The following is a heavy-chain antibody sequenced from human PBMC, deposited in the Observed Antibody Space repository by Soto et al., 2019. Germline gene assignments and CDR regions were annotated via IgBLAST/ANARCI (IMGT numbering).Heavy chain of an antibody. J-gene: IGHJ6*03. D-gene: IGHD2-15*01. V-gene: IGHV3-64*01. CDR3: ARDGEYCSGGSCYLSTGGGFFAAYYYMDV. Sequence: GGSLRLSCAASGFTFSSYAMHWVRQAPGKGLEYVSAISSNGGSTYYANSVKGRFTISRDNSKNTLYLQMGSLRAEDMAVYYCARDGEYCSGGSCYLSTGGGFFAAYYYMDVWGKGTTVTVSS. CDR1: GFTFSSYA. CDR2: ISSNGGST.